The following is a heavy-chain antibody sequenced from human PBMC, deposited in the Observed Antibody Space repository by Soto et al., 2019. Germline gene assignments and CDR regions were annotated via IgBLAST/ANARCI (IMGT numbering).Heavy chain of an antibody. Sequence: QVQLQQWGAGLLKPSETLSLTCAVYGGSFSGYYWSWIRQPPGKGLEWIGEINHSGSTNYNPSLKSRVTISVDTSKNQFSLKLSSVTAAGTAVYYCVRGAAPPWVSWFDPWGQGTLVTVSS. CDR3: VRGAAPPWVSWFDP. V-gene: IGHV4-34*01. CDR1: GGSFSGYY. CDR2: INHSGST. J-gene: IGHJ5*02. D-gene: IGHD6-13*01.